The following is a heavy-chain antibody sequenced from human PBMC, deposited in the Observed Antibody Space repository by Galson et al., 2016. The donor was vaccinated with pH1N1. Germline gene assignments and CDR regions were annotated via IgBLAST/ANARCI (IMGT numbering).Heavy chain of an antibody. D-gene: IGHD3-10*01. V-gene: IGHV4-59*11. CDR1: GGSISSHY. Sequence: ETLSLTCTVSGGSISSHYWSWIRQPPGKGLEWIGYIYYSGSTNYNPSLKSRVTISVDTSKNQFSLKLTSVTAADTAVYFCATVFWFGELGGWFDPWGQGTLVTVSS. CDR3: ATVFWFGELGGWFDP. J-gene: IGHJ5*02. CDR2: IYYSGST.